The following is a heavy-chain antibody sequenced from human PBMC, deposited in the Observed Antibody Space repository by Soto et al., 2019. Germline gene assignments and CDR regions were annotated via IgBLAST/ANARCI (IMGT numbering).Heavy chain of an antibody. J-gene: IGHJ6*03. CDR2: IKSKTDGGTT. CDR3: TTEAYYDFWSGYYSYYYMDV. Sequence: PGGSLRLSCAASGFTFSNAWMSWVRQAPGKGLEWVGRIKSKTDGGTTDYAAPVKGRFTISRDDSKNTLYLQMNRLKTEDTAVYYCTTEAYYDFWSGYYSYYYMDVWGKGTTVTVSS. D-gene: IGHD3-3*01. CDR1: GFTFSNAW. V-gene: IGHV3-15*01.